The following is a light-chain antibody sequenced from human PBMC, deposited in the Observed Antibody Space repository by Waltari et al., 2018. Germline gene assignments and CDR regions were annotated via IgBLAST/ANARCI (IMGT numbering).Light chain of an antibody. Sequence: SYDLTQPPSVSVSPGQTATITCSGDQLGAKYTSWYQQRPGQSPILFNFQDTNRPSGIPERFSGSNSGNTATLAISGTQPMDEAKYYCQAWDSGTVVFGGGTMLTVL. CDR1: QLGAKY. J-gene: IGLJ2*01. CDR3: QAWDSGTVV. V-gene: IGLV3-1*01. CDR2: QDT.